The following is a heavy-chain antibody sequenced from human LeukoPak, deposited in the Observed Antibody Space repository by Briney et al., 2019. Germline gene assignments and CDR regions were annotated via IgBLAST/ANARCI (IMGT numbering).Heavy chain of an antibody. V-gene: IGHV3-30*02. CDR1: GFTFSSYG. Sequence: PGGFLRLSYAASGFTFSSYGMHWVRQAPGKGLEWEAFIRYDGSNKYYADSVKGRVTISRDNSKNTLYLQMNSLRAEDTAVYYCAKDPTLWELLPFDYSGQGTLVTVSS. CDR2: IRYDGSNK. J-gene: IGHJ4*02. D-gene: IGHD1-26*01. CDR3: AKDPTLWELLPFDY.